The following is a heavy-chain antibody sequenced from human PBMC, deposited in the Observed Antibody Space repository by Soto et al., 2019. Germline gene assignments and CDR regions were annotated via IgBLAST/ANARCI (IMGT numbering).Heavy chain of an antibody. V-gene: IGHV3-30*14. D-gene: IGHD6-19*01. J-gene: IGHJ5*02. CDR1: GFTFSSYA. CDR3: VRGQQWPPSDWFDP. CDR2: ISYDGSNK. Sequence: GGSLRLSCAASGFTFSSYAMHWVRQAPGKGLEWVAVISYDGSNKYYADSVKGRFTISRDNSKNSLYLQMNSLRAGDTAVYYCVRGQQWPPSDWFDPWGQGTLVTVSS.